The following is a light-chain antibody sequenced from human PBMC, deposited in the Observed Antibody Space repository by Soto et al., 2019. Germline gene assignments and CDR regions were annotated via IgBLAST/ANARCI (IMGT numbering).Light chain of an antibody. J-gene: IGKJ2*01. Sequence: EIVMTQSPATLSVSPGERGTLSCRASQSVSSNLAWYQQKPGRAPRLLIYGTSTRATGIPARFSGSGSGTEFTLTISSLQSEDFAVYYCQQYNYWPPFTFGQGTKLEIK. CDR2: GTS. CDR1: QSVSSN. CDR3: QQYNYWPPFT. V-gene: IGKV3-15*01.